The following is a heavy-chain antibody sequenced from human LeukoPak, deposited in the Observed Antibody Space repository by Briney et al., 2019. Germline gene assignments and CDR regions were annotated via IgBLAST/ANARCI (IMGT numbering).Heavy chain of an antibody. V-gene: IGHV1-2*06. CDR3: ARDRGSYSGGWYYFDY. J-gene: IGHJ4*02. CDR1: GYTFTGYY. D-gene: IGHD6-19*01. CDR2: INLNRGGT. Sequence: ASVKVSCKPSGYTFTGYYMHWVRQSPGQRLEWMGRINLNRGGTNYTQKFQGRVTMTRDPSISTAYMELSRLRSDDTAVYCCARDRGSYSGGWYYFDYWGQGTLVTVSS.